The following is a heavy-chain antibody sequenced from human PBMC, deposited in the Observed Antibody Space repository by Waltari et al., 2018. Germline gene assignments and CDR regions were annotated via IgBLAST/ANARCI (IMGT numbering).Heavy chain of an antibody. Sequence: QVQLQESGPGLVKPSQTLSLMCTVSGGSISSGDYQWGWIRQPPGKGLEWIGYIYYSGSTYYNPSLKSRVTISLDTSKNQFSRKLSSVTAADTAVYYCARVNEGTAAGNNWFDPWGQGTLVTVSS. CDR3: ARVNEGTAAGNNWFDP. D-gene: IGHD6-13*01. V-gene: IGHV4-30-4*01. CDR2: IYYSGST. CDR1: GGSISSGDYQ. J-gene: IGHJ5*02.